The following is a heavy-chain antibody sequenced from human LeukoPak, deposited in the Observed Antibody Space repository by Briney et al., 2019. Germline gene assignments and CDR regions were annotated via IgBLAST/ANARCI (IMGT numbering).Heavy chain of an antibody. CDR3: ARDNPPITMVRGVPSGY. J-gene: IGHJ4*02. CDR2: ISYDGSNK. CDR1: GFTFSSYA. V-gene: IGHV3-30-3*01. Sequence: GGSLRLSCAASGFTFSSYAMHWVRQAPGKGLEWVAVISYDGSNKYYADSVKGRFTISRDNSKNTLYLQMNSLRAEDTAVYYCARDNPPITMVRGVPSGYWGQGTLVIVSS. D-gene: IGHD3-10*01.